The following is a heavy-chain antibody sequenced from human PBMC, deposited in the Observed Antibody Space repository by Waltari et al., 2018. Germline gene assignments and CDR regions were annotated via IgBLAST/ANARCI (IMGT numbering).Heavy chain of an antibody. CDR1: GGTFSSYA. CDR3: ARLGNRGVEMATSPDL. V-gene: IGHV1-69*12. J-gene: IGHJ5*02. Sequence: QVQLVQSGAEVKKPGSSVKVSCKASGGTFSSYAISVLRKSPGQGLEWMGGIIPIFGTANYEQKFQGRVTITADESTSTAYMELSSLRSEDTAVYYCARLGNRGVEMATSPDLWGQGTLVTVSS. CDR2: IIPIFGTA. D-gene: IGHD5-12*01.